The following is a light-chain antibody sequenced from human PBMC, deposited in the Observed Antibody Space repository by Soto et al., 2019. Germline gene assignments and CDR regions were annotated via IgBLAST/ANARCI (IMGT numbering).Light chain of an antibody. CDR1: QSISSY. Sequence: DIQMTQSPSSLSASVGARVTITCRASQSISSYLNWYQQKPGKAPKLLIYAASSLQSGVPSRFSGSRSGTDFTLTISSLQPEDFATYYCQQSYSTRWTFGQGTKVDIK. CDR3: QQSYSTRWT. J-gene: IGKJ1*01. CDR2: AAS. V-gene: IGKV1-39*01.